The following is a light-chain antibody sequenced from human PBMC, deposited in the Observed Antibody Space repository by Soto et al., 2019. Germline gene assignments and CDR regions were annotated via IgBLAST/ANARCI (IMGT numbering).Light chain of an antibody. J-gene: IGLJ3*02. CDR1: SGHSSYA. V-gene: IGLV4-69*01. CDR3: QTWGTGPWV. CDR2: LNSDGSH. Sequence: QAVVTQSPSASASLGASVELTCTLSSGHSSYAIAWHQQQPEKGPRYLMKLNSDGSHSKGDGIPDRFSGSSSGAERYLTISSLQSEDEADYYCQTWGTGPWVFGGGTKVTVL.